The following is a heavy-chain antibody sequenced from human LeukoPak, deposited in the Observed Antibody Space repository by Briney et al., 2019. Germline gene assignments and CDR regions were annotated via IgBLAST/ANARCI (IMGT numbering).Heavy chain of an antibody. D-gene: IGHD5-18*01. CDR1: GFTFSSYA. V-gene: IGHV3-30-3*01. Sequence: GGSLRLSCAASGFTFSSYAMHWVRQAPGKGLEWVAVISYDGSNKYYADSVKGRFTISRDNSKNTLYLQMNSLRAEDTAVYYCAALPDTAMAQNWYFDLWGRGTLVTVSS. J-gene: IGHJ2*01. CDR2: ISYDGSNK. CDR3: AALPDTAMAQNWYFDL.